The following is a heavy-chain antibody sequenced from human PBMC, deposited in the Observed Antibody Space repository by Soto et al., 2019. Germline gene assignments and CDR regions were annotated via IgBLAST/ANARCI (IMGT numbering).Heavy chain of an antibody. CDR1: GGTFISYA. CDR2: IIPIFGTA. J-gene: IGHJ4*02. V-gene: IGHV1-69*13. D-gene: IGHD3-10*01. CDR3: ASYGSGSYSFGY. Sequence: TVKVSCKASGGTFISYAISWVRQAPGQGLEWMGGIIPIFGTANYAQKFQGRVTITADESTSTAYMELSSLRSEDTAVYYCASYGSGSYSFGYWGQGILVTVSS.